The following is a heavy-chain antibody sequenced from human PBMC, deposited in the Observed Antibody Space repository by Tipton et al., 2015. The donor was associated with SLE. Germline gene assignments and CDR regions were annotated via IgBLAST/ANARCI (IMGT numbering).Heavy chain of an antibody. V-gene: IGHV4-39*07. D-gene: IGHD6-6*01. CDR1: GGSISSSSYY. J-gene: IGHJ4*02. Sequence: TLSLTCTVSGGSISSSSYYWGWIRQPPGKGLEWIGSIYYSGSTYYNPSLKSRVTIPVDTSKNQFSLKLSSVTAADTAVYYCARSYSSSSGAYWGQGTLVTVSS. CDR2: IYYSGST. CDR3: ARSYSSSSGAY.